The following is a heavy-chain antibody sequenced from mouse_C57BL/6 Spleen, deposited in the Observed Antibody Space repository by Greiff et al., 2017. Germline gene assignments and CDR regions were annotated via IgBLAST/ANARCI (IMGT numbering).Heavy chain of an antibody. D-gene: IGHD1-1*01. CDR3: ARNREDYYGSSYVGAMDY. V-gene: IGHV2-9-1*01. CDR2: IWTGGGT. CDR1: GFSLTSYA. Sequence: VQLQQSGPGLVAPSQSLSITCTVSGFSLTSYAISWVRQPPGKGLEWLGVIWTGGGTNYNSALKSRLSISKDNSKSQVFLKMNSLQTDDTARYYCARNREDYYGSSYVGAMDYWGQGTSVTVSS. J-gene: IGHJ4*01.